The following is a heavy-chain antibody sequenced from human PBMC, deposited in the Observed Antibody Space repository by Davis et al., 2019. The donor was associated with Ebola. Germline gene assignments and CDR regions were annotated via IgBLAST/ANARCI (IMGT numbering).Heavy chain of an antibody. CDR1: GGSISSRSYY. J-gene: IGHJ3*02. CDR2: IYYSGST. V-gene: IGHV4-39*01. CDR3: ARQKVTNAFDI. Sequence: MPSETLSLTCTVSGGSISSRSYYWGWIRQPPGKGLESIGSIYYSGSTYYNPSLKSRVTISVDTSKNQFSLKLTSVTAADTAVYYCARQKVTNAFDIWGQGTTVTVSS.